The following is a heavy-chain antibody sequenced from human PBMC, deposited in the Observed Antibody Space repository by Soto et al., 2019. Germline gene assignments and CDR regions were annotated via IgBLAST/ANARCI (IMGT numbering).Heavy chain of an antibody. Sequence: SASLSLTCTVSGGSISSGGYYWSWIRQPPGQALEYIGYIYKSATTYYNPSFESRVAISVDTTKSQFSLNVASVTAADTAVYFCARGRYCLTGRCFPNWFDSWGQGALVTVS. J-gene: IGHJ5*01. V-gene: IGHV4-30-4*08. CDR2: IYKSATT. D-gene: IGHD7-27*01. CDR1: GGSISSGGYY. CDR3: ARGRYCLTGRCFPNWFDS.